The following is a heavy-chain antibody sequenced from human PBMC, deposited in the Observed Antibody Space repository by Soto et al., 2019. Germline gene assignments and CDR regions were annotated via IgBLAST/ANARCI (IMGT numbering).Heavy chain of an antibody. CDR2: IGRRGSAT. J-gene: IGHJ3*02. Sequence: PGGSLRLSCEAFEFSLSTYEVAWVRQAPGKGLEWVSHIGRRGSATYYADSVKGRFSISRDNAKNSVLLQMNSLRADDPAVYFCSRVYDDYLIDAFDIWGQGTMVSVSS. V-gene: IGHV3-48*03. CDR1: EFSLSTYE. D-gene: IGHD4-17*01. CDR3: SRVYDDYLIDAFDI.